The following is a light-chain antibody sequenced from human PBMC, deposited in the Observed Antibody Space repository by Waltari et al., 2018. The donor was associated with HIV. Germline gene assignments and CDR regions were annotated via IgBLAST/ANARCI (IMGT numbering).Light chain of an antibody. Sequence: EIVLPQSPATLSLSPGERATLPCGATQSFSSSYLAWYQQKPGLAPRLLIYDASSRATGIPDRFSGSGSGTDFTLIISRLEPEDFAVYYCQQYGSLPGTFGQGTKVEIK. J-gene: IGKJ1*01. V-gene: IGKV3D-20*01. CDR3: QQYGSLPGT. CDR2: DAS. CDR1: QSFSSSY.